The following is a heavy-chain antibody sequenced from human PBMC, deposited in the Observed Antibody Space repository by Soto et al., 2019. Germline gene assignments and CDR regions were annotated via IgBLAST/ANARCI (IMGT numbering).Heavy chain of an antibody. Sequence: QVQLVQSGAEVKKPGASVKVSCKASGYTFTSYDINWVRQATGQGLEWMGWMNPNSGNTGYAQKFQGRVTMTRNTSISTAYRELSSLRSEDTAVYYCARGRGAEVPWFLGAFDIWGQGTMVTVSS. D-gene: IGHD3-10*01. V-gene: IGHV1-8*01. CDR1: GYTFTSYD. CDR2: MNPNSGNT. J-gene: IGHJ3*02. CDR3: ARGRGAEVPWFLGAFDI.